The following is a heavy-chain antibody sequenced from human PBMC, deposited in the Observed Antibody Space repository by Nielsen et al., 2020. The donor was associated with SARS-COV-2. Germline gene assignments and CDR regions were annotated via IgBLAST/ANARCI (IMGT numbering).Heavy chain of an antibody. J-gene: IGHJ4*02. CDR2: ISSSSSYI. CDR3: ARGPRSAAAGTGNYFDY. Sequence: GGSLRLSCVASGFMLRNYWMNWVRQAPGKGLEWVSSISSSSSYIYYADSVKGRFTISRDNAKNSLYLQMNSLRAEDTAVYYCARGPRSAAAGTGNYFDYWGQGTLVTVSS. V-gene: IGHV3-21*01. CDR1: GFMLRNYW. D-gene: IGHD6-13*01.